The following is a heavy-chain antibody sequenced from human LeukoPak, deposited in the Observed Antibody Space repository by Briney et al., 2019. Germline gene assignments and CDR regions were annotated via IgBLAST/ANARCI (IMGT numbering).Heavy chain of an antibody. CDR3: ARDSPSIWFGESYFDY. CDR1: GGSISSYY. V-gene: IGHV4-4*07. Sequence: SETLSLTCTVSGGSISSYYWSWIRQPAGKGLEWIGRIYTSGSTNYNPSLKSRVTMSVDTSKNQFSLKLSSVTAADTAVYYCARDSPSIWFGESYFDYWGQGTLVTVSS. D-gene: IGHD3-10*01. J-gene: IGHJ4*02. CDR2: IYTSGST.